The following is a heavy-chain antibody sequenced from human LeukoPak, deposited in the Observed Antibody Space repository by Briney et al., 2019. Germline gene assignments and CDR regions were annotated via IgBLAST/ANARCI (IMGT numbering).Heavy chain of an antibody. J-gene: IGHJ4*02. Sequence: GGSLRLSCSASGFTVITSFMSWVRQAPGKGLEWVSVIYNDGTTYYADSVKGRFTISRDNPKNTPYLQMNALRAEDTAVYYCTKTGGPWDWGQGTLVTVSS. CDR3: TKTGGPWD. CDR1: GFTVITSF. V-gene: IGHV3-53*01. D-gene: IGHD7-27*01. CDR2: IYNDGTT.